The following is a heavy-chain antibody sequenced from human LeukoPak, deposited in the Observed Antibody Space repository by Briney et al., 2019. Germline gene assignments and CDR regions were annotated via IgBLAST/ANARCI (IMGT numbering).Heavy chain of an antibody. Sequence: GGSLRLSCAASGFTFSSYWMSWVRQAPGKGLEWVANIKQDGSEKYYVDSVKGRFTISRDNAKNSLYLQMNSLRAEDTAVYYCAREGSSSSWYSLNYWGQGTLVTVSS. D-gene: IGHD6-13*01. V-gene: IGHV3-7*01. CDR1: GFTFSSYW. J-gene: IGHJ4*02. CDR2: IKQDGSEK. CDR3: AREGSSSSWYSLNY.